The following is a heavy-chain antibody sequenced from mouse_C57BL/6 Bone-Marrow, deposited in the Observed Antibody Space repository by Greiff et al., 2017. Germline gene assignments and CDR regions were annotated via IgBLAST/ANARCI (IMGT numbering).Heavy chain of an antibody. V-gene: IGHV1-69*01. CDR2: IAPSDSYT. D-gene: IGHD4-1*01. CDR3: ATNWGVYWYCDV. Sequence: QVQLQQPGAELVLPGASVKLSCKASGYTFTSYWMHWVKQRPGQGLEWIGEIAPSDSYTNYNQKFKGKSTLTVDKSSSTAYMQLSSLTSEDSAVYDCATNWGVYWYCDVWGTGTTVTVSS. J-gene: IGHJ1*03. CDR1: GYTFTSYW.